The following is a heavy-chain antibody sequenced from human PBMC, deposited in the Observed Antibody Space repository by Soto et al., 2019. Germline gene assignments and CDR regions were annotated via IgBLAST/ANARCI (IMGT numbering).Heavy chain of an antibody. Sequence: PSETLSLTCTVSSGSISHYYWSWIRQPAGKGLEWIGRIFTSGSTNYNPSLKGRVTMSIDTAKNQFSLKLSSVTAADTAVYYCAGNWNYFDYWGQRTLVTISS. CDR1: SGSISHYY. J-gene: IGHJ4*02. CDR2: IFTSGST. CDR3: AGNWNYFDY. V-gene: IGHV4-4*07. D-gene: IGHD1-1*01.